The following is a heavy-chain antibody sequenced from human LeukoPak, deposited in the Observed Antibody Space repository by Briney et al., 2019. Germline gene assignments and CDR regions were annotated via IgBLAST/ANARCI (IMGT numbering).Heavy chain of an antibody. CDR2: IKEDGSER. CDR1: GFTFSNHW. CDR3: ARGGGRGSDY. D-gene: IGHD2-15*01. J-gene: IGHJ4*02. Sequence: PGGSLRLSCGASGFTFSNHWMSWVRQAPGRGLEWVANIKEDGSERYYVASVEGRLTISRDNAKNSLYLQMNSLTAEGTAVYYCARGGGRGSDYWGQGTLVTVSS. V-gene: IGHV3-7*05.